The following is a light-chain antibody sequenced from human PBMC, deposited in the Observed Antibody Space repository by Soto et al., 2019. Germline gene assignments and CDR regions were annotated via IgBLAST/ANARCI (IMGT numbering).Light chain of an antibody. CDR3: SSYAGSSNV. Sequence: QSVLTQPPSASGSPGQSVAISCTGTSSDVGGYNYVSWYQQHPGKAPKLMIYEVNKRPSGVPDRFSGSKSGNTASLTVSGLQAEEDDDYYCSSYAGSSNVFGTGTKLTVL. CDR1: SSDVGGYNY. J-gene: IGLJ1*01. CDR2: EVN. V-gene: IGLV2-8*01.